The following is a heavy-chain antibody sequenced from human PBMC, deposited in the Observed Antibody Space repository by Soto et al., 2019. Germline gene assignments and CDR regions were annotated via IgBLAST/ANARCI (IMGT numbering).Heavy chain of an antibody. CDR2: ISGSGGST. CDR3: AKVILPPDIVVVVAATPRGGYFDY. CDR1: GFTFSSYA. J-gene: IGHJ4*02. Sequence: EVQLLESGGGLVQPGGSLRLSCAASGFTFSSYAMSWVRQAPGKGLEWVSAISGSGGSTYYADSVKGRFTISRDNSKNTLYLQMNSLRAEDTAVYYCAKVILPPDIVVVVAATPRGGYFDYWGQGTLVTVSS. D-gene: IGHD2-15*01. V-gene: IGHV3-23*01.